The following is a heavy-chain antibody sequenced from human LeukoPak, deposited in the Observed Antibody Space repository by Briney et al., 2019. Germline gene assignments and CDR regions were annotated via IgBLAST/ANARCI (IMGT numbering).Heavy chain of an antibody. CDR3: ASDLRGSSPAIGY. D-gene: IGHD6-6*01. CDR2: IIPIFGTA. CDR1: GGTFSSYA. Sequence: ASVKVSCKASGGTFSSYAISWVRQAPGQGLEWMGGIIPIFGTANYAQKFQGRVTITADESTSTAYMELSSLRSEDTAVYYCASDLRGSSPAIGYWGQGTLVTVSS. J-gene: IGHJ4*02. V-gene: IGHV1-69*13.